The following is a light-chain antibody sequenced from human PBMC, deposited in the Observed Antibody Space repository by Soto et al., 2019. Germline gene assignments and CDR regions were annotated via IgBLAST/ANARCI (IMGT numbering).Light chain of an antibody. Sequence: EIVMTQSPATLSASPXGRDTLSCRASQSVSSSYLAWYQQKPGQAPRLLIYGASNRATGIPDRFSGSGSGTDFTLTISRLEPEDFAVYYCQQYGSSGTFGQGTKVDIK. CDR1: QSVSSSY. CDR3: QQYGSSGT. CDR2: GAS. J-gene: IGKJ1*01. V-gene: IGKV3-20*01.